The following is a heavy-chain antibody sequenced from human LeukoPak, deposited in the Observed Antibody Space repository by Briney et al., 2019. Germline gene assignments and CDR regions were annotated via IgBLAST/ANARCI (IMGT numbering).Heavy chain of an antibody. V-gene: IGHV3-66*04. CDR3: ARQVGASTTFDS. CDR1: GFTFSSYW. J-gene: IGHJ4*02. D-gene: IGHD1-26*01. Sequence: GGSLRLSCEVSGFTFSSYWMSWVRQAPGKGLEWVSAIYSGGNTYYSDSVKGRFTISRDNSKNTLYLQMNSLRAEDTAVYYCARQVGASTTFDSWGQGTLVTVSS. CDR2: IYSGGNT.